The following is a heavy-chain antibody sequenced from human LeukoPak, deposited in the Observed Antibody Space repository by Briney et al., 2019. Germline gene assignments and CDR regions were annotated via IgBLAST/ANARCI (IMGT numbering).Heavy chain of an antibody. Sequence: SQTLSLTCSVSGGSISSGFYYWSWIRQPAGKGPEWIGRIYTSGSTSYNPSLKSRVTISVDTSKNQFSLKLSSVTAADTAVYYCARHTIYYGSGSYFYWGQGTLVTVSS. D-gene: IGHD3-10*01. V-gene: IGHV4-61*02. CDR2: IYTSGST. CDR3: ARHTIYYGSGSYFY. CDR1: GGSISSGFYY. J-gene: IGHJ4*02.